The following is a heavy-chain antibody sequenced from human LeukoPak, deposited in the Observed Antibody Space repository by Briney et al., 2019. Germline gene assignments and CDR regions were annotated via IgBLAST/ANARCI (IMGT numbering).Heavy chain of an antibody. D-gene: IGHD6-13*01. Sequence: ASVKVSCKASGYTLTSYGISRVRQAPGQGLEWMGWISAYNGNTNYAQNLQHRVTMTSDTSTNTAYMELRSLRSDDTAVYYCSRGLWDSSSWFGDYWGQGSLVTVSS. CDR1: GYTLTSYG. CDR3: SRGLWDSSSWFGDY. CDR2: ISAYNGNT. V-gene: IGHV1-18*01. J-gene: IGHJ4*02.